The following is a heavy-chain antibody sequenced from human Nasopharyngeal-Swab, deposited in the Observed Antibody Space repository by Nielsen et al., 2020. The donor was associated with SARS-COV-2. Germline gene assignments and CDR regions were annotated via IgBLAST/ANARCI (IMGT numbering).Heavy chain of an antibody. V-gene: IGHV3-73*01. J-gene: IGHJ4*02. CDR2: IGDKDHNYAT. Sequence: GESLKISCAASGFIFSASAIHWVRQASGKGLEWVGRIGDKDHNYATTYGASVQGRFTISRDDSKNTAFLQMYGLKTEDTALYYCTTDFYFDYWGQGTLVTVSS. CDR3: TTDFYFDY. CDR1: GFIFSASA.